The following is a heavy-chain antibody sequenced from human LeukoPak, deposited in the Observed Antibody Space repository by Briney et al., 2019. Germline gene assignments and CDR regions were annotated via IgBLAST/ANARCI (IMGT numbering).Heavy chain of an antibody. Sequence: PGGSLRLSCAASGFTFSSYAMSWVRQAPGKGLEWVSTITGSGGSTYYADSVKGRFTISRDNSKNTLYVQMNSLRAEDTAVYYCAKGPYGSGTYNWFDPWGQGTLVTVSS. D-gene: IGHD3-10*01. CDR1: GFTFSSYA. J-gene: IGHJ5*02. CDR2: ITGSGGST. CDR3: AKGPYGSGTYNWFDP. V-gene: IGHV3-23*01.